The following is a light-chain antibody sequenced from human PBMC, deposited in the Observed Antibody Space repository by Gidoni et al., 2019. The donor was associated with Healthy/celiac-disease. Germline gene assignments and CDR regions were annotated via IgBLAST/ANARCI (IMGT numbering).Light chain of an antibody. V-gene: IGKV3-11*01. Sequence: EIVLTQSLATLSLSPGERATLPCRASQSVSSYLAWYQQKPGQAPRLLIYDASNRATGVPARFSGSGSGTDFTLTISSLEPEDFAVYYYQQRSNWPPFTFGQGTRLEIK. CDR1: QSVSSY. CDR2: DAS. J-gene: IGKJ5*01. CDR3: QQRSNWPPFT.